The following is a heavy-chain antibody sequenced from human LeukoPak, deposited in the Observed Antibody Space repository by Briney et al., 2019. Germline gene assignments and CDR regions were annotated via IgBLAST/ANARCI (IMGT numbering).Heavy chain of an antibody. CDR1: GGSISSYY. CDR3: ARKREYYGSGSYYHWFDP. Sequence: SETLSLTCTVSGGSISSYYWSWIRQPPGKGLEWIGYIYYSGSTNYNPSLKSRVTISVDTSKNHFSLKLSSVTAADTAVYYCARKREYYGSGSYYHWFDPWGQGTLVTVSS. CDR2: IYYSGST. D-gene: IGHD3-10*01. J-gene: IGHJ5*02. V-gene: IGHV4-59*01.